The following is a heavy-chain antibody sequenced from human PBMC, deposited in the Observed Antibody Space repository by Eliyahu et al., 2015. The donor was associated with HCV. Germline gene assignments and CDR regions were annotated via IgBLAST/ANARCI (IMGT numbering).Heavy chain of an antibody. CDR1: GFTFSSYA. CDR3: AREGTWIQLRYYFDY. Sequence: QVQLVESGGGVVQPGRSLRLSCAASGFTFSSYAMHWVRQAPGKGLGGVAVISYDGSNKYYADSVKGRFTISRDNSKNTLYLQMNSLRAEDTAVYYCAREGTWIQLRYYFDYWGQGTLVTVSS. CDR2: ISYDGSNK. D-gene: IGHD5-18*01. J-gene: IGHJ4*02. V-gene: IGHV3-30-3*01.